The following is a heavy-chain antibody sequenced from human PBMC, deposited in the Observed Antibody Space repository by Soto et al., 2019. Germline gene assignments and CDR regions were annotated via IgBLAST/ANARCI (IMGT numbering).Heavy chain of an antibody. J-gene: IGHJ4*02. CDR1: GFTFSDYY. D-gene: IGHD3-22*01. CDR3: ARSITDYYDSSGYYDDY. Sequence: QVQLVESGGGLVKPGGSLRLSCAASGFTFSDYYMSWIRQARGKGLEWVSYISSSSSYTNYADSVKGRFTISRDNAKNSLYLQMNSLRAEDTAVYYCARSITDYYDSSGYYDDYWGQGTLVTVSS. CDR2: ISSSSSYT. V-gene: IGHV3-11*05.